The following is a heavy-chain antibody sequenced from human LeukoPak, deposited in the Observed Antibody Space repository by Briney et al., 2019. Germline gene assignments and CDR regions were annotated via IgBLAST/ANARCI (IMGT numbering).Heavy chain of an antibody. CDR2: IYYSGST. Sequence: PSETLSLTCAVYGGSFSGYYWSWIRQPPGKGLEWIGYIYYSGSTNYNPSLKSRVTISVDTSKNQFSLKLSSVTAADTAVYYCARVLLGSSGWYYFDYWGQGTLVTVSS. V-gene: IGHV4-59*01. D-gene: IGHD6-19*01. J-gene: IGHJ4*02. CDR1: GGSFSGYY. CDR3: ARVLLGSSGWYYFDY.